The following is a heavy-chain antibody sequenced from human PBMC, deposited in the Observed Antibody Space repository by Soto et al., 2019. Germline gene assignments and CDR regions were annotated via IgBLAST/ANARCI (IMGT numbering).Heavy chain of an antibody. CDR3: AHRNRDESDGGCYPLKFDY. D-gene: IGHD2-8*01. V-gene: IGHV2-5*02. Sequence: SGPTLVNPTQTLTLTCTLSGVSLSTSAVGVGWIRQPPGKALEWLALIYWDDDKRYRPSLESRLNITQDTSKNQVVLRLANGDXXDTGTYFSAHRNRDESDGGCYPLKFDYWGQGALVTVYS. J-gene: IGHJ4*02. CDR1: GVSLSTSAVG. CDR2: IYWDDDK.